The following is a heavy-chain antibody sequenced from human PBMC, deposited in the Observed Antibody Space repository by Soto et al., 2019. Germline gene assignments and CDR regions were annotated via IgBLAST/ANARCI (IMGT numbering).Heavy chain of an antibody. J-gene: IGHJ5*02. CDR2: IYYSGST. Sequence: SETLSLTCTVSGGSISSYYWSWIRQPPGKGLEWIGYIYYSGSTNYNPSLKSRVTISVDTSKNQFSLKLSSVAAADTAVYYCAGGLITIFGVVTSNWFGHWGQGTLVTVS. CDR1: GGSISSYY. V-gene: IGHV4-59*08. D-gene: IGHD3-3*01. CDR3: AGGLITIFGVVTSNWFGH.